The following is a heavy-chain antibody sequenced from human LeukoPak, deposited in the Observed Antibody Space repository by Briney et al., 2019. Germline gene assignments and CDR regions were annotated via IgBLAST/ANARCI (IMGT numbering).Heavy chain of an antibody. CDR3: ARQMPLGEFDY. V-gene: IGHV1-3*01. D-gene: IGHD2-2*01. Sequence: ASVKVSCKASGYTFTTYAMHWVRQAPGQRLEWMGWISGGNGNTRYSQKFQGRVTFTRDTSASTAYMEPSSLRSEDTAVYYCARQMPLGEFDYWGQGTLVTVSS. CDR1: GYTFTTYA. CDR2: ISGGNGNT. J-gene: IGHJ4*02.